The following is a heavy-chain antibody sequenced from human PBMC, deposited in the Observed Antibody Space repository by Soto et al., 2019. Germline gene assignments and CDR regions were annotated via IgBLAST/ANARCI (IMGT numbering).Heavy chain of an antibody. CDR1: GGTFSSYA. CDR3: ANDYGDYAGNYSYGMDV. D-gene: IGHD4-17*01. Sequence: QVQLVQSGAEVKKPGSSVKVSCKASGGTFSSYAISWVRQAPGQGLEWMGGIIPIFGTANYAQKFQGRVTITADKPTSTAYMELSRLRSEDTAVYYCANDYGDYAGNYSYGMDVWGQGTTVTVSS. CDR2: IIPIFGTA. J-gene: IGHJ6*02. V-gene: IGHV1-69*06.